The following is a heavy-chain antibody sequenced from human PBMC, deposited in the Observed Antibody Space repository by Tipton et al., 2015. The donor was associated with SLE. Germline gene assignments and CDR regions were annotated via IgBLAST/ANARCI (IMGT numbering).Heavy chain of an antibody. CDR3: AREGRAFDI. CDR1: GFTFSNFV. V-gene: IGHV3-23*01. Sequence: SLRLSCAASGFTFSNFVMSWVRHTPGKGLEWVSSISGSGTYTYYADSVKGLFTISRDNSRNTLYLQMNSLRAEDTAVYYCAREGRAFDIWGQGTMVTVSS. J-gene: IGHJ3*02. CDR2: ISGSGTYT.